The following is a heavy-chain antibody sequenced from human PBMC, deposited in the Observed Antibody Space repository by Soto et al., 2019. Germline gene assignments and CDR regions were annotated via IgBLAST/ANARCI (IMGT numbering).Heavy chain of an antibody. CDR3: GRIRYQPASYYYGMHV. CDR2: IDWDDDK. D-gene: IGHD3-16*02. CDR1: GFSLSTSGMC. J-gene: IGHJ6*02. V-gene: IGHV2-70*01. Sequence: SGPTLVNPTQTLTLTCTFSGFSLSTSGMCVSWIRQPPGKALEWLALIDWDDDKYYSTSLKTRLTISKDTSKNQVVLTMTNMDPVDTATYYCGRIRYQPASYYYGMHVWGQGTTVTVSS.